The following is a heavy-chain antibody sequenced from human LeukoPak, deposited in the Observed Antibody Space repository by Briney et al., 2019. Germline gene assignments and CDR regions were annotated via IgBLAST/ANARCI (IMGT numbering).Heavy chain of an antibody. V-gene: IGHV3-23*01. J-gene: IGHJ4*02. D-gene: IGHD5-18*01. CDR1: GFTFSSYA. CDR3: ARDSLWIQLWTADY. CDR2: IRGSGGGT. Sequence: GGSLRLSCAASGFTFSSYAMSCVPHAPGKGLEWVSAIRGSGGGTNYGDSVKGRFTISRDNSKNTLYLQMNSLRAEDTAVYYCARDSLWIQLWTADYWGQGTLVTVSS.